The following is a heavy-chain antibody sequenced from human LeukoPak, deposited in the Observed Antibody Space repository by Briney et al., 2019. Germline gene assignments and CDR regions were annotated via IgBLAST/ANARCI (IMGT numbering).Heavy chain of an antibody. D-gene: IGHD3-10*01. Sequence: PGGSLRLSCAASGFTFSSYWMSWVRQAPGKGLEWVANIKQDGSEKYYVDSVKGRFTISRDNAENSLYLQMNSLRAEDTAFYYCARPLLYYYGSETYFWFDLWGQGTLVTVSS. CDR1: GFTFSSYW. J-gene: IGHJ5*02. V-gene: IGHV3-7*01. CDR3: ARPLLYYYGSETYFWFDL. CDR2: IKQDGSEK.